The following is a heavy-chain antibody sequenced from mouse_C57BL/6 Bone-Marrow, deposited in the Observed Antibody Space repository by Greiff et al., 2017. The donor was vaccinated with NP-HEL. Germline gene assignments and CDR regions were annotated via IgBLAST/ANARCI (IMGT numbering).Heavy chain of an antibody. J-gene: IGHJ1*03. CDR1: GYSITSGYY. CDR2: ISYDGSN. CDR3: ASAMGYFDV. D-gene: IGHD1-1*02. V-gene: IGHV3-6*01. Sequence: DVKLQESGPGLVKPSQSLSLTCSVTGYSITSGYYWNWIRQFPGNKLEWMGYISYDGSNNYNPSLKNRISITRDTSKNQFFLKLNSVTTEDTATYYCASAMGYFDVWGTGTTVTVSS.